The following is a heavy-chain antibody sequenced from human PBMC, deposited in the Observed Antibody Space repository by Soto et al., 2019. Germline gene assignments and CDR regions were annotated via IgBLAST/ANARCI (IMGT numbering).Heavy chain of an antibody. V-gene: IGHV4-34*01. CDR3: ASEGASSSSTFDP. D-gene: IGHD6-13*01. CDR1: GGSFSGYY. Sequence: QVPLQQWGAGLLKPSETLSLTCAVYGGSFSGYYWSWIRQPPGKGLEWIGEINHSGSTNYNPSLKSRVTISVDTSKNQFSLKLSSVTAADTAVYYCASEGASSSSTFDPWGQGTLVTVSS. J-gene: IGHJ5*02. CDR2: INHSGST.